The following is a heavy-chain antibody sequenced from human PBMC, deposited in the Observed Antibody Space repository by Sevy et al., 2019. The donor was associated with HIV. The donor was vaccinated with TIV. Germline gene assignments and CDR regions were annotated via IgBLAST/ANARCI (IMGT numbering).Heavy chain of an antibody. Sequence: SETLSLTCTVSGGSISSYYWSWIRQPAGKGLEWIGRIYTSGSTNYIPSLKSRVTMSVDTSKNQFSLKLSSVTAADTAVYYCAREERDSSSWYHAVLSKRNAFDIWGQGTMVTVSS. CDR3: AREERDSSSWYHAVLSKRNAFDI. D-gene: IGHD6-13*01. CDR2: IYTSGST. J-gene: IGHJ3*02. V-gene: IGHV4-4*07. CDR1: GGSISSYY.